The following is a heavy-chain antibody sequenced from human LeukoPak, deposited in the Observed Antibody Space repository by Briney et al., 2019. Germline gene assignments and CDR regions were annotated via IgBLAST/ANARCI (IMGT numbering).Heavy chain of an antibody. CDR2: IYYSGNT. Sequence: SETLSLTCTVSGGSISSYYWSWIRQPPGKGLEWIGYIYYSGNTNYNPSLKSRVTISVDTSKNQFSLKLSSVTAADTAVYYCARTVGSTDLFDYWGQGTLVTVSS. CDR3: ARTVGSTDLFDY. V-gene: IGHV4-59*08. J-gene: IGHJ4*02. CDR1: GGSISSYY. D-gene: IGHD4-11*01.